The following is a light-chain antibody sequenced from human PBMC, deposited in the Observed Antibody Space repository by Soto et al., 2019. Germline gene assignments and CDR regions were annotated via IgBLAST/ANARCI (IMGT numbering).Light chain of an antibody. V-gene: IGKV1-39*01. CDR2: AAS. Sequence: DIQMTQSPASLSSSVGDRVTITCRASQKINKDLNWYQQEQGKAPQLLIYAASTLQGGVPSRFSGSVSGTHVTITISSLQPGDGSTYFCQQRYSTTWTFGQGTKVDIK. J-gene: IGKJ1*01. CDR1: QKINKD. CDR3: QQRYSTTWT.